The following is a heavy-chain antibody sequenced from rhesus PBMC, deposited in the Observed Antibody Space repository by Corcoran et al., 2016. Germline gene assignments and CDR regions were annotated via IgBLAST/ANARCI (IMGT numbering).Heavy chain of an antibody. Sequence: QVQLQESGPGLVKPSETLSLTCAVSGGSISSGYYYWSWIRQPPGKGLEWIGYITYSGSTSYNPSLKSRVTISRDTSKNQFSLKLSSVTAADTAVYYCAREGRYSSGWYYFDYWGQGVLVTVSS. CDR3: AREGRYSSGWYYFDY. CDR2: ITYSGST. D-gene: IGHD6-31*01. V-gene: IGHV4-122*02. J-gene: IGHJ4*01. CDR1: GGSISSGYYY.